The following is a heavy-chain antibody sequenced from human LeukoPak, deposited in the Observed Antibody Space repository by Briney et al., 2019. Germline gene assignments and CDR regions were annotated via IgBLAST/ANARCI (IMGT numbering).Heavy chain of an antibody. V-gene: IGHV3-21*01. D-gene: IGHD2-15*01. J-gene: IGHJ6*02. CDR1: GFTFSSYS. CDR2: ISSSSSYI. CDR3: ARDGDCSGGSCYWYYYYGMDV. Sequence: GGSLRLSCAASGFTFSSYSMNWVRQAPGKGLEWVSSISSSSSYIYYADSVKGRFTISRDNAKNSLYLQMNSLRAEDTAVYYCARDGDCSGGSCYWYYYYGMDVWGQGTTVTVSS.